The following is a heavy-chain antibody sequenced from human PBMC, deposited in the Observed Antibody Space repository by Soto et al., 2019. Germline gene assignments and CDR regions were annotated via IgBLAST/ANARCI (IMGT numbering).Heavy chain of an antibody. CDR1: GASLRSDDYY. V-gene: IGHV4-30-4*01. D-gene: IGHD5-18*01. CDR2: IYHSGTT. CDR3: ARVRAYSYGYEDY. J-gene: IGHJ4*02. Sequence: QVQLQESGPGLVNPSQTLSLTCPVSGASLRSDDYYWSWIGQPPGKGLGWIGYIYHSGTTYYTPSLQSRVSISLDTSKNQFSLKLSSVTAADTAVYYCARVRAYSYGYEDYWGQGTLVTVSS.